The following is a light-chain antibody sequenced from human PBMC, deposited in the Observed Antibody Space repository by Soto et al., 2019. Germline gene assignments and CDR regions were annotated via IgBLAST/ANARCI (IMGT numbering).Light chain of an antibody. CDR3: QQTFSPFVT. CDR2: SAS. V-gene: IGKV1-39*01. J-gene: IGKJ4*01. Sequence: DIQMTQSPPSLSASVGDRVTITCRASETITDFLNWYQLKPGKAPKLLIYSASNLQPGVPSRFSGSGYGTEFTLTLSGLQQEDSATYYCQQTFSPFVTFGAGTKVEV. CDR1: ETITDF.